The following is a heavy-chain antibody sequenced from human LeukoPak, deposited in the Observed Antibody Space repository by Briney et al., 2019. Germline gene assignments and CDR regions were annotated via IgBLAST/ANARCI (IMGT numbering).Heavy chain of an antibody. CDR2: IYYSGST. Sequence: SETLSLACTVSGGSISSYYWSWIRQPPGKGLGWIGYIYYSGSTNYNPSLTSRVTISVDTSKNQFSLKLSSVTAADTAVYYCARAVWGQIFDYWGQGTLVTVSS. J-gene: IGHJ4*02. V-gene: IGHV4-59*01. D-gene: IGHD7-27*01. CDR1: GGSISSYY. CDR3: ARAVWGQIFDY.